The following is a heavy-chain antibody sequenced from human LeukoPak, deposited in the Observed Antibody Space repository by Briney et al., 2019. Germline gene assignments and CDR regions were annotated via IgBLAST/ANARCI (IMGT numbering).Heavy chain of an antibody. J-gene: IGHJ6*03. CDR1: GFPFSTYW. CDR3: AKGHGWEASYYYYYMDV. Sequence: GESLRLSCAASGFPFSTYWMSWVRQAPGKGLEWVANINQDGTEKYYVDSVKGRFTISRDYAKNSLYLQMNSLRVEDTAVYYCAKGHGWEASYYYYYMDVWGKGTTVTISS. D-gene: IGHD1-26*01. CDR2: INQDGTEK. V-gene: IGHV3-7*01.